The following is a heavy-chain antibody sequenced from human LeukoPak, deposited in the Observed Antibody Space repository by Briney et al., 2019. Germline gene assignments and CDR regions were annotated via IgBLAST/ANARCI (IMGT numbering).Heavy chain of an antibody. Sequence: PSETLSLTCAVYGGSFSGYYWSWIRQPPGKGLEWIGEINHSGSTNYNPSLKSRVTISVDTSKNQFSLKLSSVTAADTAVYYCARDRCGGDCYSRWFDSWGQGTLVTVSS. V-gene: IGHV4-34*01. CDR3: ARDRCGGDCYSRWFDS. D-gene: IGHD2-21*02. CDR2: INHSGST. CDR1: GGSFSGYY. J-gene: IGHJ5*01.